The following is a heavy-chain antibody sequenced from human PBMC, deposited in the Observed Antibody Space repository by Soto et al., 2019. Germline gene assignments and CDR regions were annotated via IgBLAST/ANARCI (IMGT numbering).Heavy chain of an antibody. V-gene: IGHV3-15*07. Sequence: EVQLVESGGGLVKPGGSLRLSCTVSGFIVSSAWMNWVRQAPGKGLEWVGRIKSKIDGGTTDYAAHVQGRFTISLEDSKNMVHLQMESLRTEDAGVYYCTTATQRGVTEETARSWGQGTLVTVSS. CDR1: GFIVSSAW. D-gene: IGHD2-21*02. CDR2: IKSKIDGGTT. CDR3: TTATQRGVTEETARS. J-gene: IGHJ5*02.